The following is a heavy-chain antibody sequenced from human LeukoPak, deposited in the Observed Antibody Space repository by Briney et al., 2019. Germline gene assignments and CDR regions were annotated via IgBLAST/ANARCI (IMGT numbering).Heavy chain of an antibody. D-gene: IGHD2-8*01. CDR2: LSGSSSYI. J-gene: IGHJ4*02. CDR1: GFTFSSYS. Sequence: GGSLRLSCAASGFTFSSYSMNWVRQAPGKGLEWFSSLSGSSSYIYYADSLKGRFTISRDNAKNSLYLQMNSLRADDTAVYYCASRLSFTDDYWGQGTLVTVSS. CDR3: ASRLSFTDDY. V-gene: IGHV3-21*01.